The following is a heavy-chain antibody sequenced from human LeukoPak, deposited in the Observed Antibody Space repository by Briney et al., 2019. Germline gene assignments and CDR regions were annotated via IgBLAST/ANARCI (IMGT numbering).Heavy chain of an antibody. J-gene: IGHJ4*02. CDR2: INPNSGGT. CDR3: ARDLPQIGGSYYQIDY. D-gene: IGHD1-26*01. CDR1: GYTFTGYY. Sequence: ASVKASCKASGYTFTGYYMHWVRQAPGQGLEWMGWINPNSGGTNYAQKFQGRVTMTRDTSISTAYMELSRLRSDDTAVYYCARDLPQIGGSYYQIDYWGQGTLVTVSS. V-gene: IGHV1-2*02.